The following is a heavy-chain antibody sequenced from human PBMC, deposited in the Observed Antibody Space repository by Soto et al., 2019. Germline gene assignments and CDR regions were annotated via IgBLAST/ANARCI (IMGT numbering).Heavy chain of an antibody. D-gene: IGHD4-17*01. CDR1: GYAFTSYG. Sequence: QVQLVQSGTELRKPGASVRVSCKTSGYAFTSYGINWVRQAPGQGLEWMGWISTYNGNTNYAQSLQGRVTLTTDTSTSTAYLELRSLRSDDTAVYFCAISPGHGDYVPSFDSWGQGSLVVVSS. J-gene: IGHJ4*02. CDR2: ISTYNGNT. CDR3: AISPGHGDYVPSFDS. V-gene: IGHV1-18*01.